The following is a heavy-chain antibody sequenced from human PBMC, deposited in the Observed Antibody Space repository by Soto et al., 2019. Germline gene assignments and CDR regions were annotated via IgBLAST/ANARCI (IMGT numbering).Heavy chain of an antibody. CDR3: ARIELPSA. D-gene: IGHD1-7*01. J-gene: IGHJ5*02. V-gene: IGHV4-38-2*02. CDR2: IYHSGRP. CDR1: GYSISDGYY. Sequence: SETLSLTCTVSGYSISDGYYGGWFRQPPGKGLDWIGSIYHSGRPYYNQSLKSRVTMSVDTSKNQYSLKVTSVTAADTAVYYCARIELPSAWGQGIPVTVT.